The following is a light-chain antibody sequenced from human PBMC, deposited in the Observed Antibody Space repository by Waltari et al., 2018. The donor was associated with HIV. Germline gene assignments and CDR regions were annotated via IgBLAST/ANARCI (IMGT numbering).Light chain of an antibody. CDR1: ERIDTTF. V-gene: IGKV3-20*01. CDR3: QQYLGSPRT. Sequence: EIVLTQSPGTLSLSPGERVTLSCRASERIDTTFLAWYQQKRGQAPRLLILGASRRATGIPDRFSGSGSGTDFTLTIDRLDPEDVAVYYCQQYLGSPRTFGQGTKVEIK. J-gene: IGKJ1*01. CDR2: GAS.